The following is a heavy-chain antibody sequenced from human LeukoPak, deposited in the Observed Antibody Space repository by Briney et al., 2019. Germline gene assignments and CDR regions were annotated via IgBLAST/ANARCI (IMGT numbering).Heavy chain of an antibody. Sequence: PGGSLRLSCAASGLTFSSYAMHWVRQAPGKGLEWVAVISYDGSNKYYADSVKGRFTISRDNSKNTLYLQMNSLRAEDTAVYYCARDNIVVVPAAMGSRWFDPWGQGTLVTVSS. D-gene: IGHD2-2*01. CDR3: ARDNIVVVPAAMGSRWFDP. V-gene: IGHV3-30*04. J-gene: IGHJ5*02. CDR2: ISYDGSNK. CDR1: GLTFSSYA.